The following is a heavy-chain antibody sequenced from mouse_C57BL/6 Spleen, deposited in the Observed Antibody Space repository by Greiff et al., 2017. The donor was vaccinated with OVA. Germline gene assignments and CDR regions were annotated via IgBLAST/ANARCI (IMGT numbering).Heavy chain of an antibody. CDR1: GYTFTSYW. V-gene: IGHV1-69*01. CDR2: IDPSDSDT. J-gene: IGHJ2*01. CDR3: AGGSYDYDYFDY. Sequence: VQLQQPGAELVMPGASVKLSCKASGYTFTSYWMHWVKQSPGQGLEWIGVIDPSDSDTNYNKKFKGKSTLTVDKSSSTASMKLSSLTSEDSAVYYCAGGSYDYDYFDYWGQGTTLTVSS. D-gene: IGHD2-4*01.